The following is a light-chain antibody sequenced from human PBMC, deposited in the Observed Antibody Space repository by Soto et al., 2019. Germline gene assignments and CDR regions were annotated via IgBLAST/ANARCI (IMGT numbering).Light chain of an antibody. CDR3: QQYASSPHT. CDR2: GAS. CDR1: QSVSSSY. Sequence: EIVLTQSPGTLSLSPGERATLSCRASQSVSSSYLAWFQQKPGQAPRLLIYGASSRATGIPDRFSGSGSGTDFTLTISRLEPEDVAVFYCQQYASSPHTFGQGTKVEIK. V-gene: IGKV3-20*01. J-gene: IGKJ2*01.